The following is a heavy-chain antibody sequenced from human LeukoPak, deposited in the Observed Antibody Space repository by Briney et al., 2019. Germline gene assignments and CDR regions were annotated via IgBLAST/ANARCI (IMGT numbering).Heavy chain of an antibody. CDR1: GFTFSSYW. D-gene: IGHD4-23*01. J-gene: IGHJ3*02. CDR3: ARDKYGGNSNAFDI. Sequence: GGSLRLSCAASGFTFSSYWMDWVRQVPGKGPVWVSRIGTDGSGAAYADYVRGQFTISRDNAKNTLYLQMDSVRAEDTAVYYCARDKYGGNSNAFDIWGQGTLVAVSS. CDR2: IGTDGSGA. V-gene: IGHV3-74*01.